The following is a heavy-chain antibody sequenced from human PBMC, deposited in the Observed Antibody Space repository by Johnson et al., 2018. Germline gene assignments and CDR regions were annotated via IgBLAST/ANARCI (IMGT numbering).Heavy chain of an antibody. Sequence: QVQLQESGPGLVKPSETLSLTCTVSGGSISSYYWSWIRQPPGKGLEWIGYIYYSGSTNYNPSLKSRVTISVDTSKNQFSLKLSSVTAADTAVYYGAKDNSYGYSGMDVWGQGTTVTVSS. CDR3: AKDNSYGYSGMDV. CDR1: GGSISSYY. J-gene: IGHJ6*02. V-gene: IGHV4-59*01. D-gene: IGHD5-18*01. CDR2: IYYSGST.